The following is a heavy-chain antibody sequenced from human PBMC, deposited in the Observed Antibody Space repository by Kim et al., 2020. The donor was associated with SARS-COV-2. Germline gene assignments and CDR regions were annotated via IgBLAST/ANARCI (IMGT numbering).Heavy chain of an antibody. D-gene: IGHD6-13*01. J-gene: IGHJ4*02. CDR3: GSGPDRGTWYAIDY. Sequence: VDSVKGRFPISRDNAKNSLQLQMDSLRVEDTAVYYCGSGPDRGTWYAIDYWGQGTLVTVSS. V-gene: IGHV3-7*01.